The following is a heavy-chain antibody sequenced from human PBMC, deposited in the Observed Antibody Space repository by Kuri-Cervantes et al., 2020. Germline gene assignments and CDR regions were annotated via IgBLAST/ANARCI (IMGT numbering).Heavy chain of an antibody. CDR2: ISAYNGNT. CDR1: GYTFTSYG. CDR3: ARPYYDSSGYYVFDP. D-gene: IGHD3-22*01. V-gene: IGHV1-18*01. Sequence: ASVKVSCKASGYTFTSYGISWVRQAPGQGLEWMGWISAYNGNTNYAQKLQGRVTMTTDTSTSTAYMELRSLGSDDTAVYYCARPYYDSSGYYVFDPWGQGTLVTVSS. J-gene: IGHJ5*02.